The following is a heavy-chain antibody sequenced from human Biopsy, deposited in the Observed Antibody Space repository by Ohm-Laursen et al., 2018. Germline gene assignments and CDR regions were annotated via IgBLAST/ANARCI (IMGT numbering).Heavy chain of an antibody. CDR3: ARDSRRTAREGGMDV. D-gene: IGHD6-6*01. V-gene: IGHV3-21*01. CDR1: GFTFSSYS. Sequence: SLRLSCAASGFTFSSYSMNWVRQAPGKGLEWISYISETSSHIYDADSVKGRFTVARDNAKNSLYLQLNSLRAEDTAVCYCARDSRRTAREGGMDVWGQGTTVTVSS. J-gene: IGHJ6*02. CDR2: ISETSSHI.